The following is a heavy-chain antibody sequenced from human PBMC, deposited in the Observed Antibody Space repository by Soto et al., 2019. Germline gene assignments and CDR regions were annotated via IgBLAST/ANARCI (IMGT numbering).Heavy chain of an antibody. CDR3: ARSNSGYYKWFDP. J-gene: IGHJ5*02. V-gene: IGHV4-39*01. CDR2: IYYSGIT. D-gene: IGHD3-22*01. CDR1: GYSISNSNYY. Sequence: SETLSLTCTFSGYSISNSNYYWGWIRQPPGKGLEWIANIYYSGITYCNPSLKSRVAISVDTSKNQFSLKLSSVTAADTAIYYCARSNSGYYKWFDPWGQGTLVTVSS.